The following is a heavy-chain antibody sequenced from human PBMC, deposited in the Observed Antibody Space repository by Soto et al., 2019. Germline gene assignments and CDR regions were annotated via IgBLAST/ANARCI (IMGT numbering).Heavy chain of an antibody. V-gene: IGHV1-3*01. Sequence: GASVKVSCKASGYTFTSYAMHWVRQAPGQRLEWMGWINAGNGNTKYSQKFQGRVTITRDTSASTAYMELSSLRSEDMAVYYCARDYPRRIAAAGPNYYYYGMDVWGQGTTVTVSS. J-gene: IGHJ6*02. D-gene: IGHD6-13*01. CDR2: INAGNGNT. CDR3: ARDYPRRIAAAGPNYYYYGMDV. CDR1: GYTFTSYA.